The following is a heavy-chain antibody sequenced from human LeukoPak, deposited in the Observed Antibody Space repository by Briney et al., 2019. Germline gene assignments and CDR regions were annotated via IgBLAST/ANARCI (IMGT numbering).Heavy chain of an antibody. CDR2: IWYDGSNK. Sequence: GGSLRLSCAASGFRLSRYGMHWVRQAPGKGLEWVAVIWYDGSNKYYADSVEGRFTISRDDSKNTLYLQMISLRAEDTAIYYCARGTAVTHGYFEYWGQGTLVTVSS. D-gene: IGHD4-17*01. V-gene: IGHV3-33*01. J-gene: IGHJ4*02. CDR1: GFRLSRYG. CDR3: ARGTAVTHGYFEY.